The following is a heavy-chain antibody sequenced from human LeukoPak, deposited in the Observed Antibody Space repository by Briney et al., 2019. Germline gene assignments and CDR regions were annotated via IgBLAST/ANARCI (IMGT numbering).Heavy chain of an antibody. CDR1: GFTFSSYA. D-gene: IGHD3-10*01. Sequence: PGGSLRLSCAASGFTFSSYAMHWVRQAPGKGLEWVAVISYDGSNKYYADSVKGRFTISRDNSKNTLYLQMNSLRAEDTAVYYCARDAHHFYGSGSYVFLWGQGTLVTVSS. CDR2: ISYDGSNK. V-gene: IGHV3-30-3*01. CDR3: ARDAHHFYGSGSYVFL. J-gene: IGHJ4*02.